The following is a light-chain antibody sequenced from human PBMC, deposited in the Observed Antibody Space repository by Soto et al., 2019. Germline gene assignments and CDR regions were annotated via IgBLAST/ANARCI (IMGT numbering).Light chain of an antibody. CDR3: QQRSNWPPLT. CDR1: QSVIIY. CDR2: DAS. V-gene: IGKV3-11*01. J-gene: IGKJ4*01. Sequence: EIVLTQSPATLSLSPWERATLSFRPSQSVIIYLAWYQQKPGQAPRLLIYDASNRATGIPARFSGSGSGTDFTLTISSLEPEDFAVYYCQQRSNWPPLTFGGGTKVDIK.